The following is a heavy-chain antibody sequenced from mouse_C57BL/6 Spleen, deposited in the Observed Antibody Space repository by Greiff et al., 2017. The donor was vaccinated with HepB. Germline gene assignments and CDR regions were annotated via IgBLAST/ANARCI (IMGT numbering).Heavy chain of an antibody. CDR3: ARRGGAMDY. CDR1: GYTFTSYG. CDR2: IYPRSGNT. V-gene: IGHV1-81*01. Sequence: VKLMESGAELARPGASVKLSCKASGYTFTSYGISWVKQRTGQGLEWIGEIYPRSGNTYYIEKFKGKATLTADKSSSTAYMELRSLTSEDSAVYFCARRGGAMDYWGQGTSVTVSS. J-gene: IGHJ4*01.